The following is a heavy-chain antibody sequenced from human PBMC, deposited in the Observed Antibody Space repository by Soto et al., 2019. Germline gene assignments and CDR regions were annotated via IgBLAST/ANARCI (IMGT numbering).Heavy chain of an antibody. D-gene: IGHD1-26*01. J-gene: IGHJ4*02. CDR3: AKDRSWDRYYFDY. CDR1: EFTFSSYG. Sequence: GGSLRLSCPASEFTFSSYGMHWVRQAPGKGLEWVAVIPYDGSNKYYADSVKGRFTISRDNSKNTLYLQMNSLRAEDTAVYYCAKDRSWDRYYFDYWGQGTLVTVSS. V-gene: IGHV3-30*18. CDR2: IPYDGSNK.